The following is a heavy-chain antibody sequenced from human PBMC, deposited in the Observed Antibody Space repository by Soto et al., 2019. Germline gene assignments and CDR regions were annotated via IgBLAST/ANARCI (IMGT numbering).Heavy chain of an antibody. CDR3: ARFAQEENPKVQAWYAFDF. J-gene: IGHJ4*02. V-gene: IGHV4-31*03. CDR2: IYFSGSG. CDR1: GGSIASGGYF. Sequence: VQLQESGPGLVKPSQTLSVTCTVSGGSIASGGYFWSWIRQHPGKGLEWIGNIYFSGSGYYNPSLESRVVISVDTSNNQFPLKVTSVTAADTAMYYCARFAQEENPKVQAWYAFDFWGQGTLVTVSS. D-gene: IGHD6-13*01.